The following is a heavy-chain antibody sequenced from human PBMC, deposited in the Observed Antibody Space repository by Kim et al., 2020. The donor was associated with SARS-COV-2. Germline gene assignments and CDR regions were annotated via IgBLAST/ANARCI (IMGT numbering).Heavy chain of an antibody. CDR2: IIPIFGTA. V-gene: IGHV1-69*06. D-gene: IGHD3-16*02. Sequence: SVKVSCKASGGTFSSYAISWVRQAPGQGLEWMGGIIPIFGTANYAQKFQGRVTITADKSTSTAYMELSSLRSEDTAVYYCARVSSAYDYVWGSYRYALDYWGQGTLVTVSS. J-gene: IGHJ4*02. CDR1: GGTFSSYA. CDR3: ARVSSAYDYVWGSYRYALDY.